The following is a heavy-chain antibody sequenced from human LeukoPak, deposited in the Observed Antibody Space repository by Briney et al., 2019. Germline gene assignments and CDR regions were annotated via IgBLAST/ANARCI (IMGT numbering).Heavy chain of an antibody. Sequence: GGSLRLSCAASGFTFSSYAMSWVRQAPGKGLEWVSAISGSGGSTYYADSVKGRFTISRDNSKNTLYLQMNSLRAEDTAVYYCARDDYASGNFDLWGQGTLVAVSS. V-gene: IGHV3-23*01. CDR2: ISGSGGST. CDR3: ARDDYASGNFDL. CDR1: GFTFSSYA. D-gene: IGHD3-10*01. J-gene: IGHJ4*02.